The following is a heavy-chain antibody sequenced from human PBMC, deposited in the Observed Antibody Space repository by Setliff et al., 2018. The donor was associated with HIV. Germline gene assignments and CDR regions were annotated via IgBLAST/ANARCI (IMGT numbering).Heavy chain of an antibody. CDR2: MSDSGNSI. J-gene: IGHJ4*02. CDR1: GFTFTSYS. V-gene: IGHV3-48*01. CDR3: ARDSYTSPDY. Sequence: GGSLRLSCTGSGFTFTSYSVNWVRQAPGKGLEWLSYMSDSGNSIYYADSLQGRFTVSRDDAKNSMYLQMDSLRVDDSAIYYCARDSYTSPDYWGQGTLVTVSS. D-gene: IGHD6-13*01.